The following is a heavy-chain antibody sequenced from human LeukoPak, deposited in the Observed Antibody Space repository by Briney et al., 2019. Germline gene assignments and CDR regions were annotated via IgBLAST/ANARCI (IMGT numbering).Heavy chain of an antibody. V-gene: IGHV4-59*01. CDR3: ARVLYSSSSGDYYDY. J-gene: IGHJ4*02. Sequence: SETLSLTCTASGGSISSYYWSWIRQPPGKGLEWIGYIYYSGSTNYNPSLKSRVTISVDTSKNQLSLKLSSVTAADTAVYYCARVLYSSSSGDYYDYWGQGTLVTVSS. CDR2: IYYSGST. D-gene: IGHD6-6*01. CDR1: GGSISSYY.